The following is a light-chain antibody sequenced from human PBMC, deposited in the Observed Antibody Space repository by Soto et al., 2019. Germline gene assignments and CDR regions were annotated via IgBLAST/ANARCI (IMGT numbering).Light chain of an antibody. Sequence: VITKSKLSLPVTPGEPASISCRSSQSVLHSNGYNYFDWYLQKPGQSPQLLIYLGSNRASGVPDRFSGSGSGTDFTLKISRVEAEDVGVYYCMQALQTPPTFGQGTRLEIK. CDR1: QSVLHSNGYNY. V-gene: IGKV2-28*01. CDR3: MQALQTPPT. J-gene: IGKJ5*01. CDR2: LGS.